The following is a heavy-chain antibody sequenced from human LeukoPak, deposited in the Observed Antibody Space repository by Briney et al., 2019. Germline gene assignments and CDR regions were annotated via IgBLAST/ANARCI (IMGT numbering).Heavy chain of an antibody. CDR1: GYTFTTYA. CDR2: INVGNGNT. J-gene: IGHJ5*02. Sequence: GASVKVSCKASGYTFTTYAIHWVRQAPGQRLEWMGWINVGNGNTKYSQKFQGRVTITRDTSASTAYMELSSLRSGDTAVYYCARDHSSSWSNWFDPWGQGTLVTVSS. D-gene: IGHD6-13*01. CDR3: ARDHSSSWSNWFDP. V-gene: IGHV1-3*01.